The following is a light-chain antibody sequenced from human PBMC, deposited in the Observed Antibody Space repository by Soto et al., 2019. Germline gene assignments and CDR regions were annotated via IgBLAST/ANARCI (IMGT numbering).Light chain of an antibody. CDR3: SSYTSSNTLEV. CDR2: EVS. Sequence: QSALTQPASVSGSPGQSITISCTGTSRDVGGSNYVSWYQHHPHRAPKLLIYEVSYRPSGVSSRFSGSKSGNTASLTISGLQAEDEADYYCSSYTSSNTLEVFGVGTKLTV. J-gene: IGLJ1*01. CDR1: SRDVGGSNY. V-gene: IGLV2-14*01.